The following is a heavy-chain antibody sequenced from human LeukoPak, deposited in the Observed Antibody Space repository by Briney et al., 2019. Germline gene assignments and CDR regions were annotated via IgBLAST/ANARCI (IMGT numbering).Heavy chain of an antibody. CDR3: ATDFPAYYYGSGSYSYFDY. Sequence: ASVKVYCKASGYTFTSYYMHWVRQAPGQGLEWMGIINPSGGSTSYAQKFQGRVTITADTSTDTAYMELSSLRSEDTAVYYCATDFPAYYYGSGSYSYFDYWGQGTLVTVSS. CDR2: INPSGGST. CDR1: GYTFTSYY. V-gene: IGHV1-46*01. J-gene: IGHJ4*02. D-gene: IGHD3-10*01.